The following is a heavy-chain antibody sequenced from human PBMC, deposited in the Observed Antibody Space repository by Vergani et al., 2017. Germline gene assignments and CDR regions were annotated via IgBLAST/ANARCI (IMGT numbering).Heavy chain of an antibody. V-gene: IGHV2-70*04. D-gene: IGHD3-3*01. CDR1: GFSLSTSGMR. CDR3: AHSIDYDFWSGYPNWFDP. J-gene: IGHJ5*02. Sequence: QVTLKESGPALVKPTQTLTLTCTFSGFSLSTSGMRVSWIRQPPGKALEWLARIDWDDDKFYSTSLKTRLTISKDTSKNQVVLTMTNMDPVDTATYYCAHSIDYDFWSGYPNWFDPWGQGTLVTVSS. CDR2: IDWDDDK.